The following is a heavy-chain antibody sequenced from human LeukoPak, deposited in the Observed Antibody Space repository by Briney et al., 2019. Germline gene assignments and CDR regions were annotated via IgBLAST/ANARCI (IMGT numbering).Heavy chain of an antibody. V-gene: IGHV1-69*13. D-gene: IGHD4-17*01. CDR1: GGTFSIYA. J-gene: IGHJ4*02. CDR3: ARGVHDYGDCEPFDY. CDR2: IIPIFGTA. Sequence: SVKVSCKASGGTFSIYAISWVRQAPGQGLEWMGGIIPIFGTANYARKFQGRVTITADESTSTAYMELSSLRSEDTAVYYCARGVHDYGDCEPFDYWGQGTLVTVSS.